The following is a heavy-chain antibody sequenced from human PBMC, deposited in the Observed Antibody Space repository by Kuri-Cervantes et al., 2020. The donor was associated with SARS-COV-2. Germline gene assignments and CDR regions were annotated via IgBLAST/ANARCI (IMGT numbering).Heavy chain of an antibody. CDR2: ISSSISTI. Sequence: GESLKISCAASGFTFSSYSMNWVRQPPGRGLEWVSYISSSISTIYYADSVKGRFTISRDNAKNSLYLQMNSLRAEDTAVYYCATVSDYYDSSGYFLDFDYWGQGTLVTVSS. D-gene: IGHD3-22*01. J-gene: IGHJ4*02. CDR1: GFTFSSYS. V-gene: IGHV3-48*01. CDR3: ATVSDYYDSSGYFLDFDY.